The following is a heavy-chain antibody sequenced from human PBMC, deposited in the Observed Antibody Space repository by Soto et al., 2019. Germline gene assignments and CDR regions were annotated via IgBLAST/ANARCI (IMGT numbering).Heavy chain of an antibody. D-gene: IGHD3-22*01. J-gene: IGHJ4*02. Sequence: ASVKVSCKASGGTFGSYAISWVRQAPGQGLEWMGGIIPIFGTANYAQKFQGRVTITADESTSTAYMELSSLRSEDTAVYYCARSRANYYNSRGYYYSTFDYWGQGTLVTVSS. CDR1: GGTFGSYA. V-gene: IGHV1-69*13. CDR3: ARSRANYYNSRGYYYSTFDY. CDR2: IIPIFGTA.